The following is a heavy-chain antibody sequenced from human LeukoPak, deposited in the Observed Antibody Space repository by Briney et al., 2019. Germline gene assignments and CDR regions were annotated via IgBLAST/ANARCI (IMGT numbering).Heavy chain of an antibody. CDR1: GYTFTGYY. Sequence: ASVKVSCKASGYTFTGYYMHWVRQAPGQGLEWMGWINPNSGGTNYAQKFQGRVTMTRDTSISTAYMELSRLRSDDTAVYYCARGDTTGTSGEDYWGQGTLVTVSS. V-gene: IGHV1-2*02. J-gene: IGHJ4*02. D-gene: IGHD1-1*01. CDR3: ARGDTTGTSGEDY. CDR2: INPNSGGT.